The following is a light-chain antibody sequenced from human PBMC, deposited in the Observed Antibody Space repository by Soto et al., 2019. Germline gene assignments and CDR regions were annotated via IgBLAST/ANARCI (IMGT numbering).Light chain of an antibody. V-gene: IGKV4-1*01. J-gene: IGKJ1*01. Sequence: DMVMTQSPDSLAVSLGERATINCKSSQSVLYSSNNKNYLAWYQQKPGQPPKLLIYWASTRESGVPARFSGSGSGTEFTLTISSLQAEDVAVYYCQQYYSIPRTFGQGTKVGIK. CDR1: QSVLYSSNNKNY. CDR2: WAS. CDR3: QQYYSIPRT.